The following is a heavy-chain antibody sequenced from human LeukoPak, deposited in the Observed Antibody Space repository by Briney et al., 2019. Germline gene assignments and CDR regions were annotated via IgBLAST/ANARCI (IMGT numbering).Heavy chain of an antibody. CDR2: IYYSGST. CDR1: GGSISSYY. V-gene: IGHV4-59*01. J-gene: IGHJ6*03. D-gene: IGHD6-19*01. CDR3: ARLNGSSGWYTRGYYYYYMDV. Sequence: PSETLSLTCTVSGGSISSYYWSWIRQPPGKGLEWIGYIYYSGSTNYNPSLKSRVTISVDTSKNQFSLKLSSVTAADTAVYYCARLNGSSGWYTRGYYYYYMDVWGKGTTVTISS.